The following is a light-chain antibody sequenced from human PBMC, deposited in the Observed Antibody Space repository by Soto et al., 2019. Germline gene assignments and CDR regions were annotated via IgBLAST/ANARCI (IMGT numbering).Light chain of an antibody. CDR3: CAYAGSFIFV. Sequence: QSALTQPRSVSGSPGQSVTISCTGASSDVGTFKYVTWYQQHPGKAPKLMTYDVSKRPSGVPDRFSGPKSGNTAALTISGLQAEDEADYYCCAYAGSFIFVLGTGTKV. CDR1: SSDVGTFKY. CDR2: DVS. J-gene: IGLJ1*01. V-gene: IGLV2-11*01.